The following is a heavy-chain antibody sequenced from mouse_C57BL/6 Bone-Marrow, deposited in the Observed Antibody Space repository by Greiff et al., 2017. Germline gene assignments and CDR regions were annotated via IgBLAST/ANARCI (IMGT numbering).Heavy chain of an antibody. V-gene: IGHV3-6*01. CDR3: ARPIYDYDEGFAY. D-gene: IGHD2-4*01. CDR1: GYSIPSGYY. CDR2: ISYDGSN. J-gene: IGHJ3*01. Sequence: VQLKESGPGLVQPSQSLSLTCSVTGYSIPSGYYWNWIRQFPGNKLEWMGYISYDGSNNYNPSLKNRISITRDTSKNQFFLKLNSVTTEDTATYYCARPIYDYDEGFAYWGQGTLVTVSA.